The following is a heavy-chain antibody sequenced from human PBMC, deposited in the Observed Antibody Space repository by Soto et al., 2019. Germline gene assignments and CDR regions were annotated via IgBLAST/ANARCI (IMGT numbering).Heavy chain of an antibody. D-gene: IGHD5-12*01. CDR2: VKDGGST. J-gene: IGHJ4*02. CDR1: GGSLTGYY. Sequence: QVQLQQWGAGLLKPSETLSLTCTVNGGSLTGYYWSWIRQPPGKGLEWIGEVKDGGSTNYSPSLRGRVSTSANTSNNHVSLRLNSVTAADTAVYFCARGKEGIVATHWDQGALVTVSS. CDR3: ARGKEGIVATH. V-gene: IGHV4-34*01.